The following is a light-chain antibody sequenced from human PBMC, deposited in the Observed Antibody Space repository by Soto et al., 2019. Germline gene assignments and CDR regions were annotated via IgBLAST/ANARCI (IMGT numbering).Light chain of an antibody. Sequence: QSVLTQPASMSGSPGQSITISCTGTSSDVGGYIYVSWHQQHPGTAPKLMIYDVSNRPSGVSNRFSGSKSGNTASLTISGLQAEDEADYYCSSFTSSNTLVFGGGTKLTVL. J-gene: IGLJ2*01. V-gene: IGLV2-14*01. CDR2: DVS. CDR1: SSDVGGYIY. CDR3: SSFTSSNTLV.